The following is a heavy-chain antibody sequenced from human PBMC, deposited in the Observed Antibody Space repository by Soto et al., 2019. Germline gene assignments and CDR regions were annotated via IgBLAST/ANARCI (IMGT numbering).Heavy chain of an antibody. Sequence: QVQLQESGPGLVKPSQTLSLTCTVSGGSVTSDNYYWSWIRQPPGHGLEWIGYIYYTGSTNYNPSLQSRVSISLDTSKNQFSLSVGSMTAADTAVYYCARAVENRSSLQNWFDPWGQGTLVTVSA. CDR2: IYYTGST. CDR3: ARAVENRSSLQNWFDP. D-gene: IGHD1-26*01. J-gene: IGHJ5*02. CDR1: GGSVTSDNYY. V-gene: IGHV4-30-4*01.